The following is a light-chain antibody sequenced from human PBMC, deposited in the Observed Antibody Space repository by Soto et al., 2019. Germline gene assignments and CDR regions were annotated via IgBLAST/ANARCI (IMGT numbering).Light chain of an antibody. CDR1: QSISSW. Sequence: DIQMTQSPSTLSASVGDRVTITCRASQSISSWLAWYQQKPGKAPKLLIYKASSLESGVPSRFSGSGSGTEFTLTISSLQPDDFATYYCQQYSSFFYSFGQGTKVDIK. CDR2: KAS. CDR3: QQYSSFFYS. V-gene: IGKV1-5*03. J-gene: IGKJ2*01.